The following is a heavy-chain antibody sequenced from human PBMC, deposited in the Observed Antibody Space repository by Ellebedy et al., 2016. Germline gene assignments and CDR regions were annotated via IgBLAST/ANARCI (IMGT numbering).Heavy chain of an antibody. J-gene: IGHJ4*02. CDR3: ATAPIAVAEYYFDY. Sequence: ASVKVSCKVSGYTLTELSMHWVRQAPGKGLEWMGGFDPEDGETIYAQKFQGRVTMTEDTSTDTAYMELSSLRSEDTAVYYCATAPIAVAEYYFDYWGQGTLVTVSS. V-gene: IGHV1-24*01. CDR1: GYTLTELS. CDR2: FDPEDGET. D-gene: IGHD6-19*01.